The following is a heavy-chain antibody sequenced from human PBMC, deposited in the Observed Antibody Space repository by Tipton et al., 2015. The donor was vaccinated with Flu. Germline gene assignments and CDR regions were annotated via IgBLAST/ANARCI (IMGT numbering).Heavy chain of an antibody. V-gene: IGHV3-23*01. CDR2: VTGGGST. Sequence: SLRLSCAASGITFTSYGMSWVRQAPGKGLEWVSGVTGGGSTYYADSVKGRFTISRDTSKNTLYLQMNSLRADDTAVYYCASTYDSSAYYYGYFDHWGQGTLVTVSS. D-gene: IGHD3-22*01. CDR3: ASTYDSSAYYYGYFDH. CDR1: GITFTSYG. J-gene: IGHJ4*02.